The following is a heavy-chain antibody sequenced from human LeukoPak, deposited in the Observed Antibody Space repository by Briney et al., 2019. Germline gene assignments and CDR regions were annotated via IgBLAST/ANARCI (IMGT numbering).Heavy chain of an antibody. J-gene: IGHJ5*02. CDR2: INHRGST. D-gene: IGHD5-18*01. V-gene: IGHV4-34*01. CDR3: ARVGYSYGLKTYNWFDP. Sequence: SETLSLTCAVYGGSFSGYYWSWIRQPPGKGLEWIGEINHRGSTNYNPSLKSRVTISVDTSKNQFSLKLSSVTAADTAVYYCARVGYSYGLKTYNWFDPWGQGTLVTVSS. CDR1: GGSFSGYY.